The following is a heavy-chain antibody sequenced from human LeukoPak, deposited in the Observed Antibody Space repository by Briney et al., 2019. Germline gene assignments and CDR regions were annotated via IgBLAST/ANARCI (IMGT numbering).Heavy chain of an antibody. D-gene: IGHD3-22*01. CDR3: AREAGGYLNYFDY. V-gene: IGHV3-9*01. CDR2: ISWNSGSI. J-gene: IGHJ4*02. CDR1: GFTFDDYA. Sequence: PGGSLRLSCAASGFTFDDYAMHWVRQAPGKGLEWVSGISWNSGSIGYADSVKGRFTISRDNAKNSLYLQMNSLRAEDTAVYYCAREAGGYLNYFDYWGQGTLVTVSS.